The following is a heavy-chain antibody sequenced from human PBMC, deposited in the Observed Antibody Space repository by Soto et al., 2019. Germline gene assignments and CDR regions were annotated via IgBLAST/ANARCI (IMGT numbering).Heavy chain of an antibody. CDR3: ARAKIITTLDY. J-gene: IGHJ4*02. CDR2: INAGNGYT. D-gene: IGHD3-10*01. CDR1: GYTFANYP. V-gene: IGHV1-3*01. Sequence: QVQLVQSGAEGKKPGASVKVSCETSGYTFANYPMHWVRQAPGQTLEWMGWINAGNGYTKYSQKFQGRVTITRDTPASIAYMALSSLRSEDTAVYYCARAKIITTLDYWGQGTLVTVSS.